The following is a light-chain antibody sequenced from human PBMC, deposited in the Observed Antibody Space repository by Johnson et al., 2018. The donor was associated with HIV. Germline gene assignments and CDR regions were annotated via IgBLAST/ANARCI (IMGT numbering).Light chain of an antibody. CDR1: TSNIENNY. J-gene: IGLJ1*01. CDR3: GTWDSSLSAHYV. V-gene: IGLV1-51*02. Sequence: QSVLTQPPSVSAAPGQKVTVSCSGNTSNIENNYVSWYQHFPGAAPKLLIYENNKRPSGIPDRFSGSKSGPSATLAITGLQTGDEADYYCGTWDSSLSAHYVFATGTKVTVL. CDR2: ENN.